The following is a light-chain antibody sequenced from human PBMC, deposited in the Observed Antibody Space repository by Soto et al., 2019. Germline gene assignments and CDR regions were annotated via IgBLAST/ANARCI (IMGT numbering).Light chain of an antibody. Sequence: SVLTQPASVSGSPGQSITISCTGTSSDVGGYNYVSWYQQYPGKAPKLMIYEVSNRPSGVSNRFSGSKSGNTASLTISGLQAEDEADYYCISYTSSSTLVFGTGTKVNVL. CDR2: EVS. CDR3: ISYTSSSTLV. J-gene: IGLJ1*01. V-gene: IGLV2-14*01. CDR1: SSDVGGYNY.